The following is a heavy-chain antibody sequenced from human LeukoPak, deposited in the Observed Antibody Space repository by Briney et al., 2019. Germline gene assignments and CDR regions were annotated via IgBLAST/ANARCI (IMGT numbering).Heavy chain of an antibody. CDR3: ARIRGWEGSRYYYYYYMDV. CDR2: IYYSGST. V-gene: IGHV4-31*03. CDR1: GGSISSGGYY. Sequence: PSQTLSLTCTVSGGSISSGGYYWSWIRQHPGTGLEWIGYIYYSGSTSYNPSLKSRVTISLDTSKNQFSLKLTSVTAADTAVYYCARIRGWEGSRYYYYYYMDVWGKGTTVTVSS. J-gene: IGHJ6*03. D-gene: IGHD1-26*01.